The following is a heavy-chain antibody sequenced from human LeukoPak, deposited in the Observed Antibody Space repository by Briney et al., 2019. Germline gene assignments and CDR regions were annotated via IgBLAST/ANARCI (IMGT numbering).Heavy chain of an antibody. CDR3: ARDVVSNY. CDR1: GFTFSSYA. CDR2: ISYDGSNK. V-gene: IGHV3-30-3*01. J-gene: IGHJ4*02. Sequence: GGSLRLSCAAPGFTFSSYAMHWVRQAPGKGLEWVAVISYDGSNKYYADSVKGRFTISRDNSKNALYLQMNSLRAEDTAVYYCARDVVSNYWGQGTLVTVSS. D-gene: IGHD3-16*01.